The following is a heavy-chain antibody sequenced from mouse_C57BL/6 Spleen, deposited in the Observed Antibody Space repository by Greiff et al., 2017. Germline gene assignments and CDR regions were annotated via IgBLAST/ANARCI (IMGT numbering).Heavy chain of an antibody. J-gene: IGHJ3*01. V-gene: IGHV5-4*01. D-gene: IGHD2-4*01. CDR2: ISDGGSYT. CDR3: GRGGTDDYGEVWFAY. CDR1: GFTFSSYA. Sequence: EVQRVESGGGLVKPGGSLKLSCAASGFTFSSYAMSWVRQTPEKRLEWVATISDGGSYTYYPDNVKGRFTISRDNAKNNLYLQMSQLKSEDTAMYYGGRGGTDDYGEVWFAYWGQGTLVTVSA.